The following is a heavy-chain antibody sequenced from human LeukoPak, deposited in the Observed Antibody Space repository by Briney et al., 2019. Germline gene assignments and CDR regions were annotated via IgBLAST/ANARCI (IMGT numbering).Heavy chain of an antibody. J-gene: IGHJ4*02. CDR2: INHSGST. Sequence: PSEPLSLTCAVYGGSFSGYYWSWIRQPPGKGLEWIGEINHSGSTNYNPSLKSPVPISVDTSKNHCSLKLSSVTAADTAVYYCARSSEGSGYYYFPFDYWGQGTLVTVSS. CDR3: ARSSEGSGYYYFPFDY. D-gene: IGHD3-22*01. CDR1: GGSFSGYY. V-gene: IGHV4-34*01.